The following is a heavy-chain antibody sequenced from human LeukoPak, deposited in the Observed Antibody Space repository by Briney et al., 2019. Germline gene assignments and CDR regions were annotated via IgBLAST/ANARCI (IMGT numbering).Heavy chain of an antibody. V-gene: IGHV3-23*01. Sequence: GGSLRLSCAASGFTFSSYAMSWVRQALEKGLEWVSGISVSGGSTYYADSVKGRFTISRDNSKNTLYLQMNSLRAEDTAVYYCARDPYGDYVFDYWGQGTLVTVSS. CDR3: ARDPYGDYVFDY. D-gene: IGHD4-17*01. J-gene: IGHJ4*02. CDR2: ISVSGGST. CDR1: GFTFSSYA.